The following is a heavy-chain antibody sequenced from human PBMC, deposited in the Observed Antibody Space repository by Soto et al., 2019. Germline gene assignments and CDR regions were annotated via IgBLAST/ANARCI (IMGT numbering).Heavy chain of an antibody. CDR2: ISDSGDST. CDR3: EKVRGLIDPFDY. D-gene: IGHD3-16*02. V-gene: IGHV3-23*01. Sequence: EVQLLEFGGDLVQPGGSLRLSCAVSGFTFSNHAMSWVRQAPGKGLEWVSTISDSGDSTYYADSVKGRFTISRDNSKNTLYMHRHRLGAEETAVYYCEKVRGLIDPFDYWGQGTLVTVSS. J-gene: IGHJ4*02. CDR1: GFTFSNHA.